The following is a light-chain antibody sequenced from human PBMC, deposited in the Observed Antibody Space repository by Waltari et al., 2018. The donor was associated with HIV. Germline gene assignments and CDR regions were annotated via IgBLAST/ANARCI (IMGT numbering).Light chain of an antibody. J-gene: IGKJ5*01. CDR2: GAS. Sequence: EIVMTQSPATLSVSPGERVILSCRASQSVSGNLAWFQQKPGPAPRHIIDGASTRATAIPARFSGSGSGTEFSLTISSLRSEDFAVYYCQQYYNWPRGTFGQGTRLEIK. CDR1: QSVSGN. V-gene: IGKV3D-15*01. CDR3: QQYYNWPRGT.